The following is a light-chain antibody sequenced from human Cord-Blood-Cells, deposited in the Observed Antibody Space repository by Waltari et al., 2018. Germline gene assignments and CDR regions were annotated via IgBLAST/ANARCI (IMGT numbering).Light chain of an antibody. CDR2: DVS. V-gene: IGLV2-11*01. CDR1: SSDAGGYNY. J-gene: IGLJ2*01. CDR3: CSYAGSVV. Sequence: QSAPTQPRSVSGSPGQSVTISCTGTSSDAGGYNYVSWYQQHPGKAPKLMIYDVSKRPSGVPDRFSGSKSGNTASLTISGLQAEDEADYYCCSYAGSVVFGGGTKLTVL.